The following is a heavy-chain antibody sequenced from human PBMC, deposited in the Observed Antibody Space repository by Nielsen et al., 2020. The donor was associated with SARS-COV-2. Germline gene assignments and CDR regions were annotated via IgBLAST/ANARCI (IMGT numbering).Heavy chain of an antibody. Sequence: GGSLRLSCIASGFTFNIYAMAWVRRTAGRGLQWVSGISASGGSTYYTDSVKGRLAVSRDNSRNTLYLQMHSLRVEDTALYYCAKDDVVRGDAFDIWGQGTMVTVSS. CDR3: AKDDVVRGDAFDI. CDR1: GFTFNIYA. D-gene: IGHD3-10*01. V-gene: IGHV3-23*01. J-gene: IGHJ3*02. CDR2: ISASGGST.